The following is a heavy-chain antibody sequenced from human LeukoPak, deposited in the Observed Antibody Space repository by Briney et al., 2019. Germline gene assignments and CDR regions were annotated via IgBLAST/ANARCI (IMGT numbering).Heavy chain of an antibody. CDR1: GGSISSYY. V-gene: IGHV4-59*01. D-gene: IGHD2-21*01. J-gene: IGHJ4*02. CDR3: ARDRLWFFY. CDR2: IYYSGST. Sequence: PSETLSLTCTVSGGSISSYYWSWIRQPPGKGLEWIGYIYYSGSTNYNPSLKSRVTISVDTSKNQFSLKLSSVTAADTAVYYCARDRLWFFYWGQGTLVTVSS.